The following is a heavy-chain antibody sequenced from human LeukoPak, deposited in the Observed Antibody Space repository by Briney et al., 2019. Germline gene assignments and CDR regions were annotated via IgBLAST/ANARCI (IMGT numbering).Heavy chain of an antibody. CDR3: ARGYCSGGSCHWNWFDP. CDR2: IYYSGST. Sequence: SETLSLTCTVSGGSISSSSYYWGWIRQPPGKGLEWIGSIYYSGSTYYNPSLKSRVTISVDTSKNQFSLKLSSVTAADTAVYYCARGYCSGGSCHWNWFDPWGQGTLVTVSS. J-gene: IGHJ5*02. D-gene: IGHD2-15*01. V-gene: IGHV4-39*07. CDR1: GGSISSSSYY.